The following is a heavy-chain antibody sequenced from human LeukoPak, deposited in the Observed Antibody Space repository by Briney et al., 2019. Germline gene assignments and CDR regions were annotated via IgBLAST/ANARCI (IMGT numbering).Heavy chain of an antibody. J-gene: IGHJ4*02. CDR1: GYTFTGYY. CDR2: INPNSGGT. D-gene: IGHD3-9*01. CDR3: ASGLRSPRLVIDLDY. V-gene: IGHV1-2*02. Sequence: ASVKVSCKASGYTFTGYYMHWVRQAPGQGLEWMGWINPNSGGTNYAQKFQGRVTMTRDTSISTAYMELSRLRSDDTAVYYCASGLRSPRLVIDLDYWGQGTLVTVSS.